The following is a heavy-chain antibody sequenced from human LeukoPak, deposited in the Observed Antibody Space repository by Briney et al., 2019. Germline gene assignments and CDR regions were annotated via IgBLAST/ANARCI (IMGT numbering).Heavy chain of an antibody. Sequence: ASVKVSCKASGYTFTSYYMHWVRQAPGQGLEWMGIINPSGGSTSYAQKFQGRVTMTRDTSTSTVYMELSSPRSEDTAVYYCARDGTSPYYYDSSGYYDYWGQGTLVTVSS. CDR2: INPSGGST. V-gene: IGHV1-46*01. CDR3: ARDGTSPYYYDSSGYYDY. D-gene: IGHD3-22*01. J-gene: IGHJ4*02. CDR1: GYTFTSYY.